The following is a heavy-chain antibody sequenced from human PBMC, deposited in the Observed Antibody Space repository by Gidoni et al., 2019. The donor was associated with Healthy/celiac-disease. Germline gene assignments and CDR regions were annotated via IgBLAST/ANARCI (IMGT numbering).Heavy chain of an antibody. CDR1: GFTFSRYG. Sequence: QVQLVESGGGVVQPGRSLRLPCQASGFTFSRYGMHWVRQGPGKGLEWVAVISYDGSNKYYADSVKGRFTISRDNSKNTLYLQMNSLRAEDTAVYYCAKALEGRVELDYWGQGTLVTVSS. D-gene: IGHD1-1*01. CDR3: AKALEGRVELDY. CDR2: ISYDGSNK. J-gene: IGHJ4*02. V-gene: IGHV3-30*18.